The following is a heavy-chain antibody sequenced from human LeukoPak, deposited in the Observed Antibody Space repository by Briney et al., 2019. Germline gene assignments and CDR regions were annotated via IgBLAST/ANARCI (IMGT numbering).Heavy chain of an antibody. CDR1: GASISSTNW. Sequence: SGTLSPTCAVSGASISSTNWWSWVRQPPGKGLEWIGEIYHSDSTNYNPSLKSRVTISMDKSKNQFSLNLSSVTAADTAVYYCARGTSKGVLVYDIWGQGTMVTVSS. V-gene: IGHV4-4*02. D-gene: IGHD3-10*01. J-gene: IGHJ3*02. CDR2: IYHSDST. CDR3: ARGTSKGVLVYDI.